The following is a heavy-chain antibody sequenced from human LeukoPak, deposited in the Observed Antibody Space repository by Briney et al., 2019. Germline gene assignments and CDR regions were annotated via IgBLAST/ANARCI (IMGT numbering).Heavy chain of an antibody. V-gene: IGHV3-30-3*01. D-gene: IGHD3-10*01. Sequence: GGSLRLSCAASGFTFSSYAMHWVRQAPGKGLEWVAVISYDGSSKYYADSVKGRFTISRDNSKSTLYLQLSSLKIDDSAVYYCARNPAAWFGELSSWFDPWGQGTLVIVSS. CDR1: GFTFSSYA. CDR2: ISYDGSSK. CDR3: ARNPAAWFGELSSWFDP. J-gene: IGHJ5*02.